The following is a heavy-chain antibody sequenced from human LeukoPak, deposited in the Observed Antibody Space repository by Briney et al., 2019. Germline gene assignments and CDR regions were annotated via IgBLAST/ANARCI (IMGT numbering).Heavy chain of an antibody. CDR3: TTDLFSDAMIEDY. J-gene: IGHJ4*02. CDR1: GFTFSNAW. Sequence: PGGSLRLSCAASGFTFSNAWMSWVRQAPGKGLEWVGRIKSKTDGGTTDYAAPVKGRFTISRDDSKNTLYLQMNSLKTEDTAVYYCTTDLFSDAMIEDYWGQGTLVTVSS. D-gene: IGHD3-22*01. V-gene: IGHV3-15*01. CDR2: IKSKTDGGTT.